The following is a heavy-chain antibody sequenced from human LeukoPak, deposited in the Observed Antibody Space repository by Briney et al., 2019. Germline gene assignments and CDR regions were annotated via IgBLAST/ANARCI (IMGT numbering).Heavy chain of an antibody. CDR2: ISSSSSTI. Sequence: TGGSLRLSCAASGFTFSTYTMNWVRQAPGKGLEWVSCISSSSSTIYYADSVRGRFTISRDDSKNTVDLQMNSLRAEDMAVYYCARDWGYDSGTYCVNWGQGTLVTVSS. CDR1: GFTFSTYT. V-gene: IGHV3-48*01. D-gene: IGHD3-10*01. CDR3: ARDWGYDSGTYCVN. J-gene: IGHJ4*02.